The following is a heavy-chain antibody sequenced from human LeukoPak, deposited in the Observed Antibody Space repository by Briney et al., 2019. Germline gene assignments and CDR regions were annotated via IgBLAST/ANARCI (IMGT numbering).Heavy chain of an antibody. CDR1: GFTFSSYA. CDR2: IYHSGST. D-gene: IGHD2-8*01. V-gene: IGHV4-38-2*01. Sequence: GSLRLSCAASGFTFSSYAMSWVRQAPGKGLEWIGSIYHSGSTYYNPSLKSRLTISVDTFKNQFSLKVSSVTAADTAVYYCARNGFRVPNLLDYWGQGTLVTVSS. J-gene: IGHJ4*02. CDR3: ARNGFRVPNLLDY.